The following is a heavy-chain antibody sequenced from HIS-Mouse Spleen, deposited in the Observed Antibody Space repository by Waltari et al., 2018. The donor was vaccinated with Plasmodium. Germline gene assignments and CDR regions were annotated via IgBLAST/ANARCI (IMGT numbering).Heavy chain of an antibody. D-gene: IGHD2-2*01. CDR3: AKDPDIVVVPAAVNAFDI. V-gene: IGHV3-23*01. Sequence: EVQLLESGGGLVQPGGSLRLSCAASGFTFSSYAMSWVRQAPGKWLEWVSASSGSGGSTYYADSVKGRFTISRDNSKNTLYLQMNSLRAEDTAVYYCAKDPDIVVVPAAVNAFDIWGQGTMVTVSS. J-gene: IGHJ3*02. CDR2: SSGSGGST. CDR1: GFTFSSYA.